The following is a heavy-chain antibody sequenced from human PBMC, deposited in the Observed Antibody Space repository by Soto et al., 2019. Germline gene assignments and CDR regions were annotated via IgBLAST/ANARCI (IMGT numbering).Heavy chain of an antibody. CDR2: NSPSGTT. V-gene: IGHV4-34*01. J-gene: IGHJ4*02. CDR3: GRAPKVSGSVPTRPDL. D-gene: IGHD5-12*01. Sequence: SETMSLTCSLYSGSLSGYYWSWIRQPPGKGLEWIGENSPSGTTNYSPSLKSRVPISVDTSKNQFSLNLTSLTAADTAVGCWGRAPKVSGSVPTRPDLWGQGSLVTVSS. CDR1: SGSLSGYY.